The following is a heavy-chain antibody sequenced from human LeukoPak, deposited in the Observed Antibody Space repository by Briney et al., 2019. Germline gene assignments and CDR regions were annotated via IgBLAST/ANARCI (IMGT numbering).Heavy chain of an antibody. CDR2: IIPILGTA. CDR1: GGTFSSYT. CDR3: AREICSGGSCYPDAFDI. J-gene: IGHJ3*02. V-gene: IGHV1-69*16. Sequence: GASVKVSCKASGGTFSSYTISWVRQAPGQGLEWMGRIIPILGTANYAQKFQGRVTITTDESTSTAYMELSSLRSEDTAVYYCAREICSGGSCYPDAFDIWGQGTMVTVSS. D-gene: IGHD2-15*01.